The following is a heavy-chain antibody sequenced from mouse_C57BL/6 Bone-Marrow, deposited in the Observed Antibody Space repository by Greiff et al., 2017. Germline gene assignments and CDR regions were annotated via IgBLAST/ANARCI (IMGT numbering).Heavy chain of an antibody. J-gene: IGHJ3*01. CDR1: GYTFTDYY. CDR3: ARTEYGLRRFAY. D-gene: IGHD2-4*01. Sequence: VQLQQSGPELVKPGASVKISCKASGYTFTDYYMNWVKQSHGKSLEWIGDINPNNGGTSYNQKFKGKATLTVDKSSSTAYMELRSLTSEDSAVYYCARTEYGLRRFAYWGQGTLVTVSA. CDR2: INPNNGGT. V-gene: IGHV1-26*01.